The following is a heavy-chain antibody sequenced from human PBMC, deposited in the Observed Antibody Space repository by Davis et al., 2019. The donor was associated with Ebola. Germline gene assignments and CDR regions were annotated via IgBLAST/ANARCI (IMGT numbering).Heavy chain of an antibody. D-gene: IGHD6-13*01. CDR3: ARPPRSRSSSWFDY. CDR2: IIPIFGTA. CDR1: GDTFSNFG. Sequence: SVKVSCKASGDTFSNFGISWLRQAPGQGLEWMGGIIPIFGTANYAQKFQGRVTITADESTSTAYMELSSLRSEDTAVYYCARPPRSRSSSWFDYWGQGTLVTVSS. J-gene: IGHJ4*02. V-gene: IGHV1-69*13.